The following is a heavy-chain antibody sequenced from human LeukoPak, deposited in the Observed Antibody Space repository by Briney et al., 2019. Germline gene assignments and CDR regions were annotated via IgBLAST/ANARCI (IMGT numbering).Heavy chain of an antibody. Sequence: GGSLRLSCAASGFTFSSYGMHWVRQAPGKGLEWVAVIWYDGGNKYYADSVKGRFTISRDNSKNTLYLQMNSLRAEDTAVYYCASAMTGPYYFDYWGQGTLVIVSS. J-gene: IGHJ4*02. CDR1: GFTFSSYG. D-gene: IGHD3-9*01. CDR2: IWYDGGNK. V-gene: IGHV3-33*01. CDR3: ASAMTGPYYFDY.